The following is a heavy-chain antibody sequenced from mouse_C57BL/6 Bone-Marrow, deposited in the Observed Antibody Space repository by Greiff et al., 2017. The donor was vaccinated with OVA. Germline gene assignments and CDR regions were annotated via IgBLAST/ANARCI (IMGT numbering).Heavy chain of an antibody. CDR3: ARSHRGYFDY. J-gene: IGHJ2*01. CDR2: INRSSGYA. V-gene: IGHV1-7*01. CDR1: GYIFTSYW. D-gene: IGHD3-1*01. Sequence: QVQLQQSGAELAKPGASVKLSCQASGYIFTSYWMHWVKQRPGQGLEWLGHINRSSGYATSNQKFKDKATLTADKASSTAYMQLSRLTLEDAAVYYCARSHRGYFDYWGQGTTLTVSS.